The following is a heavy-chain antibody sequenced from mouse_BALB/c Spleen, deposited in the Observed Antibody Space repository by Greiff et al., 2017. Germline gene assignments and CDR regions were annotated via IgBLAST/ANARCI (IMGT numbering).Heavy chain of an antibody. V-gene: IGHV2-9*02. CDR1: GFSLTSYG. J-gene: IGHJ3*01. D-gene: IGHD1-1*01. Sequence: VKVVESGPGLVAPSQSLSITCTVSGFSLTSYGVHWVRQPPGKGLEWLGVIWAGGSTNYNSALMSRLSISKDNSKSQVFLKMNSLQTDDTAMYYCARDYGTAWFAYWGQGTLVTVSA. CDR3: ARDYGTAWFAY. CDR2: IWAGGST.